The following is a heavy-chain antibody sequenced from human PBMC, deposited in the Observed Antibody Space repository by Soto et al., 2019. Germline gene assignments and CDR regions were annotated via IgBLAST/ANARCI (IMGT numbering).Heavy chain of an antibody. V-gene: IGHV4-31*03. D-gene: IGHD3-10*01. Sequence: SETLSLTCTVSGGSISSGGYYWSWIRQHPGKGLEWIGYIYYSGSTYYNPSLKSRVTISVDTSKNQLSLKLSFVTAADKAVYYCARDIAFRGVIITENWFDPWGQGTLVTVSS. CDR1: GGSISSGGYY. CDR2: IYYSGST. CDR3: ARDIAFRGVIITENWFDP. J-gene: IGHJ5*02.